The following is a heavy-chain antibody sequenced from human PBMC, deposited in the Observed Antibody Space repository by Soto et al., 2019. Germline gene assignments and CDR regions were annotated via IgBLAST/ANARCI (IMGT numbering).Heavy chain of an antibody. CDR1: GGSFSGYY. V-gene: IGHV4-34*01. D-gene: IGHD2-8*02. CDR2: INHSGST. CDR3: ARDKITGLFDY. J-gene: IGHJ4*02. Sequence: QVQLQQWGAGLLKPSETLSLTCAVYGGSFSGYYWTWIRQPPGPGLEWIGEINHSGSTNYNPSLKSRVTISVDTSKNQFSLKLTSVTAADTAVYYCARDKITGLFDYWGQGTPVTVSS.